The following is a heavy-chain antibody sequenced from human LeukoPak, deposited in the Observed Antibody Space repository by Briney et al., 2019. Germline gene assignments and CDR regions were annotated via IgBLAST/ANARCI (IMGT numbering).Heavy chain of an antibody. CDR3: AREGIVGATETFDY. J-gene: IGHJ4*02. Sequence: GASVKVSCKASGGTFSSYAISWVRQAPGQGLEWMGWISAYNGNTNYAQKLQGRVTMTTDTSTSTAYMELRSLRSDDTAVYYCAREGIVGATETFDYWGQGTLVTVSS. CDR1: GGTFSSYA. CDR2: ISAYNGNT. V-gene: IGHV1-18*01. D-gene: IGHD1-26*01.